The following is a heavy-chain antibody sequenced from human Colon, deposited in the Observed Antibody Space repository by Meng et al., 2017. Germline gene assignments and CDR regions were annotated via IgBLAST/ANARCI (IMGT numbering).Heavy chain of an antibody. CDR1: GGPISSGDYY. D-gene: IGHD3-22*01. Sequence: QGPLQESGPGLVKPSQTLSLTCTASGGPISSGDYYWSWIRQPPGKGLEWIGYIYYSGSTYYNPSLKSRVTISVDTSKNQFSLKLSSVTAADTAVYYCARGYYDSSGYGYWYFDLWGRGTLVTVSS. V-gene: IGHV4-30-4*01. J-gene: IGHJ2*01. CDR2: IYYSGST. CDR3: ARGYYDSSGYGYWYFDL.